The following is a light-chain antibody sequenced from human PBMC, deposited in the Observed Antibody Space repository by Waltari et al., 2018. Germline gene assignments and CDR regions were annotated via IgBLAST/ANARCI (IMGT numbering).Light chain of an antibody. Sequence: QSALTQPRSVSGSPGQSVTISCTGTSSDVGGSNYVSWYQPLPGTAPTVVVYDVSRRPSGAPGRFTGSRSGHTATLTISGLQAEDEADYHCCSYAGTYTWLFGGGTKLTVL. CDR2: DVS. CDR3: CSYAGTYTWL. J-gene: IGLJ3*02. V-gene: IGLV2-11*01. CDR1: SSDVGGSNY.